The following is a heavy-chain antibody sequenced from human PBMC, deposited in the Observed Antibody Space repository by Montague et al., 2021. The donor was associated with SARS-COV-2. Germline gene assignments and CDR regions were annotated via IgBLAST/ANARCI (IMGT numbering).Heavy chain of an antibody. Sequence: SLRLSCAASGFTFSTYGMNWVRQAPGKGLEWVSSISASAMRTHYPDSVKGRFTISRDNSKNTLYLQMSSLRAEDTAVYFCLNYHGSGCYGDFWGQGTLVTVSP. J-gene: IGHJ4*02. V-gene: IGHV3-23*01. CDR3: LNYHGSGCYGDF. D-gene: IGHD3-10*01. CDR2: ISASAMRT. CDR1: GFTFSTYG.